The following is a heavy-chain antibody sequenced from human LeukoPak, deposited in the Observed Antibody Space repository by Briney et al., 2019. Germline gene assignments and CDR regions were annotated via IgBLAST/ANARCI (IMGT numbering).Heavy chain of an antibody. CDR3: ARVSVDTAMGNWFDP. CDR2: IYYSGST. V-gene: IGHV4-30-4*01. J-gene: IGHJ5*02. CDR1: GGSISSSSYS. D-gene: IGHD5-18*01. Sequence: SETLSLTCTVSGGSISSSSYSWSWIRQPPGKGLEWIGYIYYSGSTYYNPSLKSRVTISVDTSKNQFSLKLSSVTAADTAVYYCARVSVDTAMGNWFDPWGQGTLVTVSS.